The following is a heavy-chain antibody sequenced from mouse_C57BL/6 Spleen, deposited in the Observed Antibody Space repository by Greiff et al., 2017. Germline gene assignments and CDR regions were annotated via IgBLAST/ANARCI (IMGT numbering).Heavy chain of an antibody. CDR1: GFTFSNYY. CDR2: INYDGSST. Sequence: EVMLVEPEGGLVQPGSSMKLSCTASGFTFSNYYMAWVRQVPEKGLEWVANINYDGSSTNYLDSLKGRFIFSIDNAKNILYLQMSSLKSEDTATYYCARDRYDYPYWYFDVWGTGTMVTVSA. V-gene: IGHV5-16*01. CDR3: ARDRYDYPYWYFDV. J-gene: IGHJ1*03. D-gene: IGHD2-4*01.